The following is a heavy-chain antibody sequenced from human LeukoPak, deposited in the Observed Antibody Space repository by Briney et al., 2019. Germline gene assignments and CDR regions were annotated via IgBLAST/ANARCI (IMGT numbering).Heavy chain of an antibody. V-gene: IGHV4-39*07. CDR3: ARGGVVVVPYAFDI. Sequence: SETLSLTCTVSGGSISSSSYYWGWIRQPPGKGLEWIGSIYHSGSTYYNPSLKSRVTISVDTSKNQFSLKLSSVTAADTAVYYCARGGVVVVPYAFDIWGQGTMVTVSS. D-gene: IGHD3-22*01. CDR2: IYHSGST. CDR1: GGSISSSSYY. J-gene: IGHJ3*02.